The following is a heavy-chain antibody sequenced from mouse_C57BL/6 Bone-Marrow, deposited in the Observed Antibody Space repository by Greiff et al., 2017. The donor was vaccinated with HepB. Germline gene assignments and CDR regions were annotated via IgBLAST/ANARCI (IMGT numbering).Heavy chain of an antibody. Sequence: EVKLQESGPGLVKPSQSLSLTCSVTGYSITSGYYWNWIRQFPGNKLEWMGYISYDGSNNYNPSLKNRISITRDTSKNQFFLKLNSVTTEDTATYYCARGEVYDGYYDYAMDYWGQGTSVTVSS. CDR2: ISYDGSN. CDR3: ARGEVYDGYYDYAMDY. V-gene: IGHV3-6*01. CDR1: GYSITSGYY. J-gene: IGHJ4*01. D-gene: IGHD2-3*01.